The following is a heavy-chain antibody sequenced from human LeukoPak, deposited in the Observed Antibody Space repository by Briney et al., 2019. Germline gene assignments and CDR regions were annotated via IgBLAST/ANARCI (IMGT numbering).Heavy chain of an antibody. J-gene: IGHJ4*02. V-gene: IGHV6-1*01. D-gene: IGHD3-10*01. CDR2: TYYRSKLYN. Sequence: SQTLSLTCAISGDSVSSNNVAWNWIRQSPSRGLEWLGRTYYRSKLYNQYAVSVKGRVTVNPDTSKNQFSLQVNSVTPEDTAVYYCTREGSGIPGYFDYWGQGTLVIVSS. CDR1: GDSVSSNNVA. CDR3: TREGSGIPGYFDY.